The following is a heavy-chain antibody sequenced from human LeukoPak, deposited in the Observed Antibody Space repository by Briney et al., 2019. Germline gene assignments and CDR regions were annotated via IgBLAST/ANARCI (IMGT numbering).Heavy chain of an antibody. Sequence: SETLSLTCTVSGGSIRSSYYYWGWIRQPPGKGLEWIGSIYDSGSTYYNPSLKSRVTISVDTSKNQFSLKLNSVTAADTAVYYCARVKYYYDSSGYDEPLTPGKPFDYWGQGTLVTVSS. CDR2: IYDSGST. CDR1: GGSIRSSYYY. CDR3: ARVKYYYDSSGYDEPLTPGKPFDY. V-gene: IGHV4-39*01. J-gene: IGHJ4*02. D-gene: IGHD3-22*01.